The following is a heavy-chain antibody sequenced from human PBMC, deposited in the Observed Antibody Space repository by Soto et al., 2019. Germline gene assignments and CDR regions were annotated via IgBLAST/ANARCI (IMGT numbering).Heavy chain of an antibody. D-gene: IGHD6-19*01. CDR1: GGTFSSYA. Sequence: SVKVSCKASGGTFSSYAISWVRQDPGQGLEWMGGIIPIFGTANYAQKFQGRVTITADESTSTAHMELSSLRSEDTAVYYCAPLGKVAGTGYPTWGQGTLVTVSS. CDR2: IIPIFGTA. V-gene: IGHV1-69*13. J-gene: IGHJ4*02. CDR3: APLGKVAGTGYPT.